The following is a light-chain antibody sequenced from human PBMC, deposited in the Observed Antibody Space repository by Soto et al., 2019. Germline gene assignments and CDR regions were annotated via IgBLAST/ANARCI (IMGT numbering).Light chain of an antibody. Sequence: EIVMTQSPATLSVSPGERVTLSCRASQSVSSNLAWYQQKPGQAPRLLIYSASTRATGIPARFSGSGSGTEFTLAVTSLQSEDFAVYFCQQYVIWPRPFTFGQGTELEIK. CDR3: QQYVIWPRPFT. V-gene: IGKV3-15*01. CDR2: SAS. CDR1: QSVSSN. J-gene: IGKJ2*01.